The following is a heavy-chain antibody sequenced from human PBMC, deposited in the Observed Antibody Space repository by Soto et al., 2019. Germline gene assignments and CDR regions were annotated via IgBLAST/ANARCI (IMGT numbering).Heavy chain of an antibody. CDR3: AWVGYYYDSSSYFHSFDI. J-gene: IGHJ3*02. CDR2: IDPSDSYT. CDR1: GYSFTSYW. Sequence: HGDSMKISCKGSGYSFTSYWISWVRQMPGKGLEWMGRIDPSDSYTNYSPSFQGHVTISADKSISTAYLQWSSLKASDTAMYYCAWVGYYYDSSSYFHSFDIWGHGTMVTV. D-gene: IGHD3-22*01. V-gene: IGHV5-10-1*01.